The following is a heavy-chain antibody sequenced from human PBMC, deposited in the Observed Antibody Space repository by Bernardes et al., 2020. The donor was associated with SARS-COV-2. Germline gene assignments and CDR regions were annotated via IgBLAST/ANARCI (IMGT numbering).Heavy chain of an antibody. CDR3: ASHYYYDSSDYYSDWFDP. D-gene: IGHD3-22*01. Sequence: SETLSLTCTVSGGSISRTSFYWGWIRQSPGKGLEWIGSIYYSGTTYYNPSLKSRVALSVDTSKNQFSLRLSSVAATDTAVYYCASHYYYDSSDYYSDWFDPWGQGTLVTVSS. V-gene: IGHV4-39*01. CDR1: GGSISRTSFY. J-gene: IGHJ5*02. CDR2: IYYSGTT.